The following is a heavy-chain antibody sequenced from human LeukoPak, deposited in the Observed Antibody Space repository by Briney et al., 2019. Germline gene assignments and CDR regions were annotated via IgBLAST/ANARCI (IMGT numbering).Heavy chain of an antibody. V-gene: IGHV4-30-4*01. J-gene: IGHJ4*02. Sequence: SETLSLTCTVSGGSISSGDYYWSWIRQPPGKGLEWIGYIYYSGSTYYNPSLKSRVTISVDTSKNQFSLKLSSVTAADTAVYYCASDRSDAYIYLSVDYWGQGTLVTVSS. CDR1: GGSISSGDYY. D-gene: IGHD5-24*01. CDR3: ASDRSDAYIYLSVDY. CDR2: IYYSGST.